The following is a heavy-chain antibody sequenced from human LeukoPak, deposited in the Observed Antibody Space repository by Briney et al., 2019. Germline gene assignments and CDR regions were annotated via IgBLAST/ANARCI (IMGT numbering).Heavy chain of an antibody. CDR1: RLNHMYDG. CDR3: AKDLGISVSGQGYYRYYVIDV. CDR2: ISYDGSNK. V-gene: IGHV3-30*18. Sequence: PRIPLRLSCAAQRLNHMYDGVHPVRQATGKGLEWVAVISYDGSNKYYADSVKGRLTISRDNSKNTLYLQMYSLRAEDTAVYYCAKDLGISVSGQGYYRYYVIDVWGQGTTVTVSS. D-gene: IGHD7-27*01. J-gene: IGHJ6*02.